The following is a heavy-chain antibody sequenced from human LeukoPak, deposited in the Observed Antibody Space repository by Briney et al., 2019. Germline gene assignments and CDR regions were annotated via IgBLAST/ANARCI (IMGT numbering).Heavy chain of an antibody. CDR3: ARGGFRRHAFDI. V-gene: IGHV4-31*03. J-gene: IGHJ3*02. Sequence: SQTLSLTCTVSGGSISSGGYYWSWIRQHPGKGLEWIGYIYYSGSTYYNPSLKSRVTISVDTSKNQFSLKLSSVTAADTAVYYCARGGFRRHAFDIWGQGTMVTVSS. CDR2: IYYSGST. CDR1: GGSISSGGYY.